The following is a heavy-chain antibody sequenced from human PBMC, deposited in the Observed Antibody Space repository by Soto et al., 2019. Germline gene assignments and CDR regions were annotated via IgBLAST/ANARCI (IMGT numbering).Heavy chain of an antibody. CDR1: GFPGGTSY. Sequence: PGGSLRLSCAASGFPGGTSYIHWVRQAPGKGLEWVSAIQIGGKTYYADSVKGRFIISRDNSENTVYLQMSSLRAEDTAVYFCARENVLRFLEWLPRQGMDVWGQGTKVTVYS. CDR2: IQIGGKT. V-gene: IGHV3-53*01. CDR3: ARENVLRFLEWLPRQGMDV. D-gene: IGHD3-3*01. J-gene: IGHJ6*02.